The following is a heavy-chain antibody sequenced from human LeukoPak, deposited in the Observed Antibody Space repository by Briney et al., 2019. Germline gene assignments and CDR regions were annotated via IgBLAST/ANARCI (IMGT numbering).Heavy chain of an antibody. V-gene: IGHV3-30*18. CDR3: AKDRGGCVWYQDH. J-gene: IGHJ4*02. Sequence: GGSLRLSCAASGFTFSSYSMNWVRQAPGKGPEWVAFISKDGSNTYYGDSVKGRFTISRDNSKNTLYLQMSSLRAEDTAVYYCAKDRGGCVWYQDHWGQGTLVTVSS. D-gene: IGHD6-19*01. CDR2: ISKDGSNT. CDR1: GFTFSSYS.